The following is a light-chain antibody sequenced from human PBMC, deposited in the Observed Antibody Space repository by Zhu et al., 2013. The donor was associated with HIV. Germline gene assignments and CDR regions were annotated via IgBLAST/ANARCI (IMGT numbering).Light chain of an antibody. Sequence: EIVLTQSPGTLSLSPGERATLSCRASQSVNSNFLAWYQQKRGQAPRLLIHGASTRATGIADRFSGSGSGTDFTLTISRLEPEDFAVYYCQHHHISMYTLGQGTKVEIK. V-gene: IGKV3-20*01. CDR2: GAS. CDR1: QSVNSNF. J-gene: IGKJ2*01. CDR3: QHHHISMYT.